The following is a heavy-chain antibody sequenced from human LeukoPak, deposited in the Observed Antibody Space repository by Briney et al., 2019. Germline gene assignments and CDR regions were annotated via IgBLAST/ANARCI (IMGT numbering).Heavy chain of an antibody. J-gene: IGHJ3*02. CDR1: GFTFSSYS. Sequence: GGSLRLSCAASGFTFSSYSMNWVRQAPGKGLEWVSYISSSSSTIYYADSVKGRFTISRDNAKNSLYLQMNSLRAEDTAVYYCARAVRGGRTENDAFDIWGQGTMVTVSS. V-gene: IGHV3-48*04. CDR2: ISSSSSTI. D-gene: IGHD3-10*01. CDR3: ARAVRGGRTENDAFDI.